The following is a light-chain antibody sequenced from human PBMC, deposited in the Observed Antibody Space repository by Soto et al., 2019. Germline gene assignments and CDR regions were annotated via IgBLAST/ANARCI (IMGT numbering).Light chain of an antibody. Sequence: QPVLTQSSSASASLGSSVKLTCTLSSGHSRYIIAWHQQQPGKAPRYLMYLEITGSYNRGSGVPDRFSGSSSGADRYLTISNLQFEYEADYYCETWDSNTPRVFGGGTKLTVL. CDR2: LEITGSY. CDR1: SGHSRYI. CDR3: ETWDSNTPRV. V-gene: IGLV4-60*02. J-gene: IGLJ3*02.